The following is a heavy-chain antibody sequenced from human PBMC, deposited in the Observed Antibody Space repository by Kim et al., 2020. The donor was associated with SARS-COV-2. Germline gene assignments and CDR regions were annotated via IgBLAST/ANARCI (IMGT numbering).Heavy chain of an antibody. Sequence: ASVKVSCKASGYTFTSYDINWVRQATGQGLEWMGWMNPNSGNTGYAQKFQGRVTMTRNTSISTAYMELSSLRSEDTAVYYCARGPFYGGKYDYWGQGTLVTVSS. CDR2: MNPNSGNT. J-gene: IGHJ4*02. D-gene: IGHD4-17*01. CDR3: ARGPFYGGKYDY. CDR1: GYTFTSYD. V-gene: IGHV1-8*01.